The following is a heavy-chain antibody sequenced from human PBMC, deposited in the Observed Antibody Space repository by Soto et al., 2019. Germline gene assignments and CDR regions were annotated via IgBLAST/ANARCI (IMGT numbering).Heavy chain of an antibody. J-gene: IGHJ3*02. V-gene: IGHV1-69*13. Sequence: VASVKVSCKASGGTFSSYAISWVRQAPGQGLEWMGGIIPIFGTANYAQKFQGRVTITADESTSTAYMELSSLRSEDTAVYYCASCSGIAAAGTNGGVPARTTRAFDIWGPGTMVT. CDR1: GGTFSSYA. D-gene: IGHD6-13*01. CDR2: IIPIFGTA. CDR3: ASCSGIAAAGTNGGVPARTTRAFDI.